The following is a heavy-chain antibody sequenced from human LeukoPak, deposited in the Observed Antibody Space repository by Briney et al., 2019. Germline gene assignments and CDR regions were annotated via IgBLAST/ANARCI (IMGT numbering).Heavy chain of an antibody. CDR2: IGTAGDT. D-gene: IGHD3-3*01. CDR3: ASYGNYDFWSGYYGNWFDP. Sequence: GGSLRLSCAASGFTFSSYDMHWVRQATGKGLEWVSAIGTAGDTYYPGSVKGRFTISRDNSKNTLYLQMNSLRAEDTAVYYCASYGNYDFWSGYYGNWFDPWGQGTLVTVSS. CDR1: GFTFSSYD. J-gene: IGHJ5*02. V-gene: IGHV3-13*01.